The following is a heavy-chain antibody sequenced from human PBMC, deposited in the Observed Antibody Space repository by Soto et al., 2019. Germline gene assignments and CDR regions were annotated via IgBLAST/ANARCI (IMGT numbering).Heavy chain of an antibody. CDR2: IYYSGST. CDR3: ARQDACSSTSCYALHNWFDP. D-gene: IGHD2-2*01. V-gene: IGHV4-39*01. Sequence: QLQLQESGPGLVKPSETLSLTCTVSGGSISSSSYYWGWIRQPPGKGLEWIGSIYYSGSTYYNPSLKSRVTISVDTSKTQFSLKLSSVTAADTAVYYCARQDACSSTSCYALHNWFDPWGQGTLVTVSS. CDR1: GGSISSSSYY. J-gene: IGHJ5*02.